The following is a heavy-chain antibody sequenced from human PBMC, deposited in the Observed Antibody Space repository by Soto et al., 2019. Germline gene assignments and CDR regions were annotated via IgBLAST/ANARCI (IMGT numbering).Heavy chain of an antibody. V-gene: IGHV3-66*01. CDR3: AKDYPSFDS. Sequence: EVQLVESGGGLVQPGGSLRLSCAASELTVNSNYMSWVRQAPGTGLEWVSLIYSENDGGNTYYAESVKGRFTISRDRSKNTLYLQMNSLRPEDTAIYYCAKDYPSFDSWGQGTLVTVSS. CDR2: IYSENDGGNT. CDR1: ELTVNSNY. J-gene: IGHJ4*02. D-gene: IGHD3-16*02.